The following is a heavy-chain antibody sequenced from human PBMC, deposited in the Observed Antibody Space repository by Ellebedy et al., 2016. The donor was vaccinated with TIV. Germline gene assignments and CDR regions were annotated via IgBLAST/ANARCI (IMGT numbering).Heavy chain of an antibody. CDR3: ASSGAYYYGSGSYPSFGYYYYYGMDV. J-gene: IGHJ6*02. D-gene: IGHD3-10*01. CDR2: INSDGSRI. Sequence: GGSLRLSXAASGFTFSNYAMTWVRQAPGEGLVWVSRINSDGSRISYADSVKGRFTISRDNAKNTVYLQVNSLRAEDTAVYYCASSGAYYYGSGSYPSFGYYYYYGMDVWGQGTTVTVSS. CDR1: GFTFSNYA. V-gene: IGHV3-74*01.